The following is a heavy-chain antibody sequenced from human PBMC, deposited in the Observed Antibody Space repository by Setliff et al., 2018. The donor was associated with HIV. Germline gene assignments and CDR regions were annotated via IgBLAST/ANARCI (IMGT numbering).Heavy chain of an antibody. D-gene: IGHD6-19*01. CDR3: ARSLLPSITVAGTIGY. CDR1: GGSISSGTYF. Sequence: SETLSLTCTVSGGSISSGTYFWSWIRQPAGKGLEWIGPIHTSGNANYNPSLNSRVTISVDTSQNHFSLKLSSVTAADTAVYYCARSLLPSITVAGTIGYWGQGSLVTVSS. V-gene: IGHV4-61*02. CDR2: IHTSGNA. J-gene: IGHJ4*02.